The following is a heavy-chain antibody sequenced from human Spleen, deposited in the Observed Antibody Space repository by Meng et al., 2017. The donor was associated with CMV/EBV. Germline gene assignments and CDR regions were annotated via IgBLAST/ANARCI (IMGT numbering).Heavy chain of an antibody. V-gene: IGHV4-34*01. D-gene: IGHD2-2*01. J-gene: IGHJ4*02. CDR3: ARVPSLGYCSSTSCPRGTYVDY. CDR1: YY. Sequence: YYWSWIRQSPGKGLEWIGEINHSGSTNYNPSLKSRVTISVDTSKNQFSLKLSSVTAADTAVYYCARVPSLGYCSSTSCPRGTYVDYWGQGTLVTVSS. CDR2: INHSGST.